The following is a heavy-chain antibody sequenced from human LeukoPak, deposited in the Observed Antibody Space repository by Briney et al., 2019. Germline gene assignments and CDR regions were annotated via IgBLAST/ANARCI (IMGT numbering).Heavy chain of an antibody. Sequence: GGALRLSCAASGFTFSAYAMSWFRQAPGKGLGCVANIHDDGHVRNYEGSVKGGVTLSREDTRSSVYLQLRSLRAEDTALYFCARGRGWVDHWGQGTLVTVSS. V-gene: IGHV3-7*01. CDR3: ARGRGWVDH. J-gene: IGHJ4*02. CDR2: IHDDGHVR. CDR1: GFTFSAYA. D-gene: IGHD3-16*01.